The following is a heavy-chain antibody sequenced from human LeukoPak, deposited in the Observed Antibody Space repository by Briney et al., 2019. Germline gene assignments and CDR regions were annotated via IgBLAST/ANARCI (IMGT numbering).Heavy chain of an antibody. D-gene: IGHD3-3*01. J-gene: IGHJ4*02. CDR3: ARDQYDTWSRRGNFDS. CDR2: IKLDGSEK. Sequence: GGSLRLSCEAPGFTFGKYWMSWVRQAPGKGLEWVANIKLDGSEKNYVDSVKGRFTISRDNTKNSLYLQMNSLRAEDTAVFYCARDQYDTWSRRGNFDSWGQGTLVIVSS. V-gene: IGHV3-7*03. CDR1: GFTFGKYW.